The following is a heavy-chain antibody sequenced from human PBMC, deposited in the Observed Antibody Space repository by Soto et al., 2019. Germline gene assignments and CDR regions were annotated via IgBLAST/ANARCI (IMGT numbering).Heavy chain of an antibody. D-gene: IGHD6-19*01. V-gene: IGHV1-69*12. J-gene: IGHJ2*01. CDR2: ITPMFGTA. CDR1: GGTFSRYA. Sequence: QVQLVQSGAEVKKPGSSVKVSCKASGGTFSRYAISWVRQAPGQGLEWMGGITPMFGTANYAQKFQGRLTITADESTSTVHMELRRLRPEDTAVYYCAQTLGSAVAGPGRFDLWGRGTLVIVSS. CDR3: AQTLGSAVAGPGRFDL.